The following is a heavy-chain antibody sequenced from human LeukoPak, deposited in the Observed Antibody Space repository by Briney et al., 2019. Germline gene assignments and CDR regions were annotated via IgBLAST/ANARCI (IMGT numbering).Heavy chain of an antibody. Sequence: PGGSLRLSCAASRFNFNNYWMHWVRQAPGKGLVWVARINEDGRVTSYAGSVRGRFTISRDSVENTLHLQMNSLRAEDTAVYYCVNDFGGNSDYWGPGTLVTVSS. CDR2: INEDGRVT. CDR3: VNDFGGNSDY. CDR1: RFNFNNYW. D-gene: IGHD4-23*01. V-gene: IGHV3-74*01. J-gene: IGHJ4*02.